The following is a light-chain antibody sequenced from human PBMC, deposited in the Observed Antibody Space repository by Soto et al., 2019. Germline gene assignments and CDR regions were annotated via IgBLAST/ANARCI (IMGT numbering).Light chain of an antibody. J-gene: IGLJ2*01. V-gene: IGLV2-14*01. Sequence: QSALTQPASVSGSPGQSITISCTGTSSDVGGYNYVSWYQQHPGKAPKLMIYEVSNRPSGVSNRFSGSKSGNTASLTISGLQAGHEADYYCSSYTSSSTLVVFGGGTKVTVL. CDR2: EVS. CDR3: SSYTSSSTLVV. CDR1: SSDVGGYNY.